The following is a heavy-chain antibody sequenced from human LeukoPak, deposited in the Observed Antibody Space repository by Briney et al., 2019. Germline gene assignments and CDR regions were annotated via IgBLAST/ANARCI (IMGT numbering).Heavy chain of an antibody. CDR1: GGTFSSYA. J-gene: IGHJ6*02. CDR2: IIPILGIA. Sequence: SVKVSCKASGGTFSSYAISWVRQAPGQGLEWMGRIIPILGIANYAQKFQGRVTITADKSTSTAYMELSSLRSEDTAVYYCASVTYYYDGSGYYPKHYYGMDVWGQGTTVTVSS. D-gene: IGHD3-22*01. V-gene: IGHV1-69*04. CDR3: ASVTYYYDGSGYYPKHYYGMDV.